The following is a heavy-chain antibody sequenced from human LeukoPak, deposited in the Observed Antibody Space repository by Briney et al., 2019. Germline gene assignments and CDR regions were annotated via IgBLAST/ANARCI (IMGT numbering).Heavy chain of an antibody. D-gene: IGHD2-15*01. CDR3: ERGAYCSGGSCYSADY. Sequence: SVKLSCKASGGTFSSYAISWVRQPPGQGLEWMGGIIPMFGTANYAQHFHDRVTIPTDESPSNAYLELSSVRSEDAGVYYCERGAYCSGGSCYSADYWGQGTLVTVSS. CDR1: GGTFSSYA. CDR2: IIPMFGTA. V-gene: IGHV1-69*05. J-gene: IGHJ4*02.